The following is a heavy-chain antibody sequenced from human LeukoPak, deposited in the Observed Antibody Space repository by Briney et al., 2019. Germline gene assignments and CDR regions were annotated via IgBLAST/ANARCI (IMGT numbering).Heavy chain of an antibody. J-gene: IGHJ3*02. CDR3: TTEYYYDSSGYDDAFDI. Sequence: GGSLRLSCAASGFTFSNAWMSRVRQAPGKGLEWVGRIKSKTDGGTTDYAAPVKGRFTISRDDSKNTLYLQMNSLKTEDTAVYYCTTEYYYDSSGYDDAFDIWGQGTMVTVSS. V-gene: IGHV3-15*01. CDR1: GFTFSNAW. D-gene: IGHD3-22*01. CDR2: IKSKTDGGTT.